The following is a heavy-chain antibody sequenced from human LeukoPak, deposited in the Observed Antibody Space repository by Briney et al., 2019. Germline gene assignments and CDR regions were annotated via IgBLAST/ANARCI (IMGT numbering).Heavy chain of an antibody. Sequence: ASVKVCCKASGYTFASYGISCMRQAPGQGLEWMGIIIPSGGSTSYAQKFQGRVTMTRDTSTSTVYMELSSLRSEDTAVYYCAREIPDVLRFLEWLGYGMDVWGQGTTVTVSS. CDR2: IIPSGGST. CDR1: GYTFASYG. D-gene: IGHD3-3*01. J-gene: IGHJ6*02. CDR3: AREIPDVLRFLEWLGYGMDV. V-gene: IGHV1-46*01.